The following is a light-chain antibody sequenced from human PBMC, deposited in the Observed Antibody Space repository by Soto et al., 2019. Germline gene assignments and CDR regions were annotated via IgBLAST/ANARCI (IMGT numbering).Light chain of an antibody. CDR2: DAY. Sequence: DVQITQSPSTLAASEGDRVTITCRGSQPISKWLAWYQQKPGKAPKVLIWDAYTLQRGVPSRFSGSGSGTEFTLTINCLQPDDFATYYCQQYNGHATWTFGPGTKVDIK. V-gene: IGKV1-5*01. CDR1: QPISKW. CDR3: QQYNGHATWT. J-gene: IGKJ1*01.